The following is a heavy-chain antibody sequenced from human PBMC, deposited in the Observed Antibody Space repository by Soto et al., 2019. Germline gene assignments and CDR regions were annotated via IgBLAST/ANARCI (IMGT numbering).Heavy chain of an antibody. CDR3: ARDSRGSGNLYYFDY. V-gene: IGHV3-11*06. D-gene: IGHD1-26*01. Sequence: GGSLRLSCAASGFTFSDYYMSWIRQAPGKGLEWVSYISSSSSYTNYADSVKGRFTISRDNAKNSLYLQMNSLGAEDTAVYYCARDSRGSGNLYYFDYWGQGTLVTVSS. CDR1: GFTFSDYY. CDR2: ISSSSSYT. J-gene: IGHJ4*02.